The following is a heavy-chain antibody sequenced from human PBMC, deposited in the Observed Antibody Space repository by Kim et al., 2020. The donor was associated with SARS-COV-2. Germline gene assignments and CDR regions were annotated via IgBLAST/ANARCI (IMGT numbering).Heavy chain of an antibody. CDR3: AKVGLDFWSGYYIDY. CDR1: GFTFSSYG. CDR2: ISYDGSNK. Sequence: GGSLRLSCAASGFTFSSYGMHWVRQAPGKGLEWVAVISYDGSNKYYADSVKGRFTISRDNSKNTLYLQMNSLRAEDTAVYYCAKVGLDFWSGYYIDYWG. J-gene: IGHJ4*01. V-gene: IGHV3-30*18. D-gene: IGHD3-3*01.